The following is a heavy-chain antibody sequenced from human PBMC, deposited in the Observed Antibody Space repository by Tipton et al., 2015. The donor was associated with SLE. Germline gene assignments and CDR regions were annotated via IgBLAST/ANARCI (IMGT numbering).Heavy chain of an antibody. CDR3: ARVLGEEYYDSGGYRFDP. D-gene: IGHD3-22*01. Sequence: SLRLSCAASGFTLSDYYMSWIRQAPGKGLEWVSCISSSSSYTNYADSVKGRFTISRDNAKNSLYLQVNSLRAEDTAVYYCARVLGEEYYDSGGYRFDPWGQGTLVTVSS. V-gene: IGHV3-11*06. CDR2: ISSSSSYT. CDR1: GFTLSDYY. J-gene: IGHJ5*02.